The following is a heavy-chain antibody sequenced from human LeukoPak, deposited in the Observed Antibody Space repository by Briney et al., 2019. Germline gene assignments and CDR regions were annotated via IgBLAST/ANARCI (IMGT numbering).Heavy chain of an antibody. V-gene: IGHV3-53*01. J-gene: IGHJ3*02. D-gene: IGHD4-17*01. CDR1: GVTISSNY. Sequence: GGSLRLSCAASGVTISSNYMSWVRLAPGKGLEWVSVIYSGGSTYYAASVKGRFTISRDNSKNTLYLQMTRLRAEDTAVYYCARSEYGDGMAFDIWGQGTMVTVSS. CDR2: IYSGGST. CDR3: ARSEYGDGMAFDI.